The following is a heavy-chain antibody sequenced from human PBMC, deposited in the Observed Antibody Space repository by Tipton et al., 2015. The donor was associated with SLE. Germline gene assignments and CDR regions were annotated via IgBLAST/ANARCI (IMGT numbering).Heavy chain of an antibody. CDR3: ARRCAKGLGY. J-gene: IGHJ4*02. V-gene: IGHV4-34*01. D-gene: IGHD4/OR15-4a*01. CDR2: INHSGST. CDR1: GGSFSVYY. Sequence: TLSLTCAFYGGSFSVYYWTWIRQPPGRGLEWIGEINHSGSTNYNPSLKSRVTISVDTSKNQFSLKLRSVTAADAAVYYCARRCAKGLGYWGQGTLVTVPS.